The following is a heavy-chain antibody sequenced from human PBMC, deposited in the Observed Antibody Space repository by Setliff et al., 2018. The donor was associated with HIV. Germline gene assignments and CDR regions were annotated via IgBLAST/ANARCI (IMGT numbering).Heavy chain of an antibody. D-gene: IGHD1-26*01. CDR3: ARDTIVGATPVVGY. J-gene: IGHJ4*02. V-gene: IGHV1-18*01. CDR1: GYTFTSYG. CDR2: LSAYNGNT. Sequence: ASVKVSCKASGYTFTSYGISWVRQAPGQGIEWMGWLSAYNGNTNYAQKLQGRVTMTTDTSTSTAYMELRSLRSDDTAVYYCARDTIVGATPVVGYCGQGTLVTVSS.